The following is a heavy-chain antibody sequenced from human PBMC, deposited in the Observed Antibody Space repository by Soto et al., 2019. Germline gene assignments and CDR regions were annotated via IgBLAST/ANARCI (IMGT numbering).Heavy chain of an antibody. Sequence: SETLSLTCAVYGGSFSGYYWSWIRQPPGKGLEWIGEINHSGSTNYNPSLKSRVTISVDTSKNQFSLKLSSVTAADTAVYYCARVLRHSSSWYLGYFDYWGQGTLVTVS. D-gene: IGHD6-13*01. CDR1: GGSFSGYY. CDR2: INHSGST. J-gene: IGHJ4*02. V-gene: IGHV4-34*01. CDR3: ARVLRHSSSWYLGYFDY.